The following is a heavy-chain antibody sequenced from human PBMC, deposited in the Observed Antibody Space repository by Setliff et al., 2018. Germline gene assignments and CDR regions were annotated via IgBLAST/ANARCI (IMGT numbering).Heavy chain of an antibody. D-gene: IGHD6-13*01. CDR1: TFDDYA. Sequence: TFDDYAMHWVRQAPGKGLEWVSLISWDGGSTYYADSVKGRFTISRDNSKNSLYLQMNSLRSEDTAVYYCARAGIAAAPDAFDIWGQGTMVTVSS. CDR3: ARAGIAAAPDAFDI. V-gene: IGHV3-43D*03. CDR2: ISWDGGST. J-gene: IGHJ3*02.